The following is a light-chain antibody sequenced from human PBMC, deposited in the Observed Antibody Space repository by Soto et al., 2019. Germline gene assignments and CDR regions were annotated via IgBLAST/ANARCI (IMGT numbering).Light chain of an antibody. Sequence: QSALTQPPSASGSPGQSVTISCTGTRSDVGGYNYVSWYQQHPGKAPKLMIYEVSKRPSGVPDRFSGSKSGNTASLTVSGLHAEDEADYYCGSYEGSSTYVFGTGTKLTVL. V-gene: IGLV2-8*01. J-gene: IGLJ1*01. CDR1: RSDVGGYNY. CDR2: EVS. CDR3: GSYEGSSTYV.